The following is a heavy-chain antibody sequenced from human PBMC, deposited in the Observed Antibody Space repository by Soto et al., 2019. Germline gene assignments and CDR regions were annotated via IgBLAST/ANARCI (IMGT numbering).Heavy chain of an antibody. J-gene: IGHJ6*02. V-gene: IGHV3-15*07. CDR3: TTGSVEGV. D-gene: IGHD2-15*01. CDR1: GLTISNAW. Sequence: DVQLVESGGGFIYPGGSLRLSCAASGLTISNAWMNWVRQAPGKGLEWVGRIKTNTEGGTTDYAAAVKGRFTVSRDDSKTTLYLQINSLKTEDTAVYYCTTGSVEGVWGQGTTVTVSS. CDR2: IKTNTEGGTT.